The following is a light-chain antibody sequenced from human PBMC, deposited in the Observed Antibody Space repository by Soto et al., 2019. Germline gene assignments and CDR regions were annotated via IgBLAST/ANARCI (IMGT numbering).Light chain of an antibody. CDR3: QQYGTSPLT. CDR2: SAS. J-gene: IGKJ4*01. Sequence: EIVLTQSPGTLSLSPGERATLSCRASQTVSSNYLAWYQQKPGQAPRLLIYSASTRATGIPDRFSGSGSCTDFTLTISRLEPEDFAVYYCQQYGTSPLTFGGGTKGDIK. CDR1: QTVSSNY. V-gene: IGKV3-20*01.